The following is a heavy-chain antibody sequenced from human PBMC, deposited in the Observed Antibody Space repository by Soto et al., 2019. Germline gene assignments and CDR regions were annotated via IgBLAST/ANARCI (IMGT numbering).Heavy chain of an antibody. D-gene: IGHD1-26*01. J-gene: IGHJ3*02. Sequence: GGSLRLSCAASGFTFSSYGMHWVRQAPGKGLEWVAVISYDGSNKYYADSVKGRFTISRDNSKNTLYLQMNSLRAKDTAVYYCAKGGWEPHRGSFDIWGQGTMVTVSS. V-gene: IGHV3-30*18. CDR3: AKGGWEPHRGSFDI. CDR1: GFTFSSYG. CDR2: ISYDGSNK.